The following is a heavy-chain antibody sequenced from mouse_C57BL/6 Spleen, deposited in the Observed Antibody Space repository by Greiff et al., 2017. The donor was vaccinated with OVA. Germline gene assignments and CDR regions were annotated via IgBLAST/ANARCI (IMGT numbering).Heavy chain of an antibody. D-gene: IGHD2-4*01. V-gene: IGHV8-12*01. Sequence: QVTLKVSGPGLLQSSQTLSLTCSFSGFSLSTSGMGVSWIRQPSGKGLEWLAHIYWDDDKRYNPSLKSRLTISKDTSRNQVFLKITSVDTADTATYYCARRCDYDGYYFDYWGQGTTLTVSS. CDR2: IYWDDDK. CDR3: ARRCDYDGYYFDY. J-gene: IGHJ2*01. CDR1: GFSLSTSGMG.